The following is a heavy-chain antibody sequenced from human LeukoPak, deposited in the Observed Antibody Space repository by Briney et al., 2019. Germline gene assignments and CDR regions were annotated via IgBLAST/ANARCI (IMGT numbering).Heavy chain of an antibody. Sequence: GGSLRLSCAASGFTFSSYSMNWFRQAPGKGLEWVSSISSSSSYIYYADSVKGRFTISRDNAKNSLYLQMNSLRAEDTAVYYCARENTIFGVYYGMDVWGQGTTVTVSS. D-gene: IGHD3-3*01. J-gene: IGHJ6*02. V-gene: IGHV3-21*01. CDR1: GFTFSSYS. CDR3: ARENTIFGVYYGMDV. CDR2: ISSSSSYI.